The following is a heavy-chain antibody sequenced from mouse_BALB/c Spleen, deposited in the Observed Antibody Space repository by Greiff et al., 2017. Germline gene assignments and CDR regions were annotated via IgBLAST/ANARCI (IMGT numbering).Heavy chain of an antibody. CDR3: ARSGGPSSFAY. CDR2: IDPENGNT. CDR1: GFNIKDYY. J-gene: IGHJ3*01. Sequence: VQLQQSGAELVRPGALVKLSCKASGFNIKDYYMHWVKQRPEQGLEWIGWIDPENGNTIYDPKFQGKASITADTSSNTAYLQLSSLTSEDTAVYYCARSGGPSSFAYWGQGTLVTVSA. V-gene: IGHV14-1*02. D-gene: IGHD3-1*01.